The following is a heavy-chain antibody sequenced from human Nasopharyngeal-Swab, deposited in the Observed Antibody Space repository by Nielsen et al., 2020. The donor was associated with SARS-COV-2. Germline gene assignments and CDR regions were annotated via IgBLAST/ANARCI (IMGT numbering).Heavy chain of an antibody. CDR2: IKQDGSEK. CDR1: GFTFNSYW. Sequence: GGSLRLSCAASGFTFNSYWMTWVRQAPGEGLEWVANIKQDGSEKYYVDSVKGRFTISRDNAKNSLYLQMNSLRAEDTAVYYCARDSPDLRGYYGMDVWGQGTTVTVSS. V-gene: IGHV3-7*01. CDR3: ARDSPDLRGYYGMDV. J-gene: IGHJ6*02.